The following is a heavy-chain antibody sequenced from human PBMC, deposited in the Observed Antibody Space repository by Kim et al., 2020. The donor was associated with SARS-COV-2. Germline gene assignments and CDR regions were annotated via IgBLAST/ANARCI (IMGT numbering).Heavy chain of an antibody. V-gene: IGHV4-31*03. Sequence: SETLSLTCTVSGGSISSGGYYWSWIRQHPGKGLEWIGYIYYSGSTYYNPSLKSRVTISVDTSKNQFSLKLSSVTAADTAVYYCARDHSPTNKRGYSGYDRDGAFDIWGQGTMVTVSS. CDR2: IYYSGST. CDR1: GGSISSGGYY. CDR3: ARDHSPTNKRGYSGYDRDGAFDI. J-gene: IGHJ3*02. D-gene: IGHD5-12*01.